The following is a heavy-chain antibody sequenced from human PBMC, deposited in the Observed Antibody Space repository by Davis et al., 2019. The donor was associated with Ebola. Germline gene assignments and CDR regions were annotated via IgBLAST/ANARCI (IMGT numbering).Heavy chain of an antibody. Sequence: PGGSLRLSCAASGFTFSSYAMSWVRQAPGKGLEWVGRIKSKTDGGTTDYAAPVKGRFTISRDDSKNTLYLQMNSLKTEDTAVYYCTTDVSTTIFGVVTFDYWGQGTLVTVSS. V-gene: IGHV3-15*01. CDR2: IKSKTDGGTT. J-gene: IGHJ4*02. D-gene: IGHD3-3*01. CDR1: GFTFSSYA. CDR3: TTDVSTTIFGVVTFDY.